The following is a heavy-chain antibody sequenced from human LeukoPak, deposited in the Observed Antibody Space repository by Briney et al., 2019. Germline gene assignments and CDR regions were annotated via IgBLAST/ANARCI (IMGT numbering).Heavy chain of an antibody. V-gene: IGHV5-51*01. D-gene: IGHD6-13*01. CDR1: GYSFTSYW. J-gene: IGHJ6*02. Sequence: GESLKISCKGSGYSFTSYWIGWVRQMPGKGLEWIGIIYPGDSDTRYSPSFQGQVTISADKSISTAYLQWSSLKASDTAMYYCARHARGAAAGYYGMDVWGQGTTVTVSS. CDR3: ARHARGAAAGYYGMDV. CDR2: IYPGDSDT.